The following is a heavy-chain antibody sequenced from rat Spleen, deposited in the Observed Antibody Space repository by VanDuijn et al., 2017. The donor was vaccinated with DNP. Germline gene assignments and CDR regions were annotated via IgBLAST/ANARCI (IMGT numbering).Heavy chain of an antibody. J-gene: IGHJ4*01. CDR2: INKDSSTI. CDR1: GFNFNDYW. CDR3: ARVMTTGAMDT. Sequence: EVKLVESGGGLVQPGRSLKLSCAASGFNFNDYWMGWVRQAPGKGLEWIGEINKDSSTINYIPSLKDKFTISRDNAQNTLYLQMNSLRSGDTATYYCARVMTTGAMDTWGQGTSVTVSS. D-gene: IGHD5-1*01. V-gene: IGHV4-2*01.